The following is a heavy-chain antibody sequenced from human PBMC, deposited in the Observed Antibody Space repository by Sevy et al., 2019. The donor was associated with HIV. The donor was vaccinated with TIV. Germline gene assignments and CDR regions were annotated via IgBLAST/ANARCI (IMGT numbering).Heavy chain of an antibody. V-gene: IGHV3-66*01. J-gene: IGHJ4*02. CDR3: ARGKSGYGYALNY. D-gene: IGHD5-18*01. CDR2: IHSDDTT. CDR1: GFTVNSNY. Sequence: GGCLRLYCAASGFTVNSNYMTWVRQAPGKGLEGVSVIHSDDTTYHADSVKDRFTISRDNFKNTLYLHMSSLRAEDTAVYYCARGKSGYGYALNYWGQGSLVTVSS.